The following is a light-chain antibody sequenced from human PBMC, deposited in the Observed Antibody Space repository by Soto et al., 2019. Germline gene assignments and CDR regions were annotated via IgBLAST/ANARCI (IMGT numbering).Light chain of an antibody. V-gene: IGKV3-11*01. CDR3: QQRSNWPLYT. Sequence: EIVLTQSPATLSLSPGERATLSCRASQSVSSYLAWYQQKPGQAPRLLIYDASIRATGIPARFSGSGSGTDFTLTISSLEPEDCAVYYCQQRSNWPLYTFGQGTKLEIK. J-gene: IGKJ2*01. CDR1: QSVSSY. CDR2: DAS.